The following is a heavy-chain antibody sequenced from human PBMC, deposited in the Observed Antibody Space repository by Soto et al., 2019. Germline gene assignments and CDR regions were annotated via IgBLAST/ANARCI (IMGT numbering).Heavy chain of an antibody. CDR1: GYTFTSYD. CDR2: MNPNSGNT. D-gene: IGHD2-15*01. J-gene: IGHJ5*02. CDR3: ARGAGGYCIGGSGYAVVDNWFDP. Sequence: GASVKVSCKASGYTFTSYDINWVRQATGQGLEWMGWMNPNSGNTGYAQKFQGRVTMTRNTSISTAYMELSSLRSEDTAVYYCARGAGGYCIGGSGYAVVDNWFDPWGQGTLGTVFS. V-gene: IGHV1-8*01.